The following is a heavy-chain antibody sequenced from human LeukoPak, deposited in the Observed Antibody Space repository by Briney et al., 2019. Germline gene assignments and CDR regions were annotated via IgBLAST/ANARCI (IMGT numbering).Heavy chain of an antibody. D-gene: IGHD4-23*01. Sequence: PGGSLRLSCAASGFTFSTYAMSWVRQAPGKGLQWVANIKQDGSEKYYVDSVKGRFTISRDDAKKTLYLQMNSLRAEDTAVYYCARGGYSFLGYWGQGTLVTVSS. CDR3: ARGGYSFLGY. J-gene: IGHJ4*02. CDR2: IKQDGSEK. CDR1: GFTFSTYA. V-gene: IGHV3-7*02.